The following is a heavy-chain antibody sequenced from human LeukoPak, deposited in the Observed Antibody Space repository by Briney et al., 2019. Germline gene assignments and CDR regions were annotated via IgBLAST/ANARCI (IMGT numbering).Heavy chain of an antibody. J-gene: IGHJ4*02. D-gene: IGHD3-22*01. CDR3: AKDRASYYYDSSGPV. CDR1: GFTFSSYA. CDR2: ISGSGGST. Sequence: GGSLRLSCGASGFTFSSYAMSWVRQAPGKGREWVSAISGSGGSTYYADSVKGRFTISRDNSKNTLYLQMNILRAEDTAVYYCAKDRASYYYDSSGPVWGQGTLVTVSS. V-gene: IGHV3-23*01.